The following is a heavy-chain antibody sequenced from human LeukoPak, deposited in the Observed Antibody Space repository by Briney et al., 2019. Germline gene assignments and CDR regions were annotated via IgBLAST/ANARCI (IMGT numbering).Heavy chain of an antibody. CDR3: ARDGITMRILEY. Sequence: GGSLRLSCAASGFTVSSNYMSWVRQAPGKGLEWVSLIYSGGTTYYADSVKGRITISRDNSKNTLYLQMNRMRVEDTAVYYCARDGITMRILEYWGQGTLVTVSS. V-gene: IGHV3-53*01. J-gene: IGHJ4*02. CDR2: IYSGGTT. CDR1: GFTVSSNY. D-gene: IGHD3-10*01.